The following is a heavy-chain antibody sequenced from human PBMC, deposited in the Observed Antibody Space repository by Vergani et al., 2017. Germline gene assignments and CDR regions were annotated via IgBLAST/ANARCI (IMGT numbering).Heavy chain of an antibody. Sequence: VQLVESGGGLVQPGRSLRLSCAASGFTFSSYGMHWVRQAPGKGLEWVAVIWYDGSNKYYADSVKGRFTISRDNSKNTLYLQMNSLRAEDTAVYYCAKESVGGYEYFDYWGQGTLVTVSS. J-gene: IGHJ4*02. CDR2: IWYDGSNK. D-gene: IGHD5-12*01. CDR3: AKESVGGYEYFDY. V-gene: IGHV3-33*06. CDR1: GFTFSSYG.